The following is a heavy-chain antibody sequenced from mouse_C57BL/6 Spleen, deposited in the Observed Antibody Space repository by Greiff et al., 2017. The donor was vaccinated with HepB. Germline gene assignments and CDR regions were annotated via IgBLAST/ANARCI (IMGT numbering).Heavy chain of an antibody. V-gene: IGHV3-6*01. CDR1: GYSITSGYY. CDR2: ISYDGSN. CDR3: AIGAWGNYFAY. J-gene: IGHJ3*01. D-gene: IGHD2-1*01. Sequence: VQLKESGPGLVKPSQSLSLTCSATGYSITSGYYWNWIRQFPGNKLEWMGYISYDGSNNYNPSLKNRISITRDTYKNQFFLKLNSVTTEATATYDCAIGAWGNYFAYWGQGTLVTVSA.